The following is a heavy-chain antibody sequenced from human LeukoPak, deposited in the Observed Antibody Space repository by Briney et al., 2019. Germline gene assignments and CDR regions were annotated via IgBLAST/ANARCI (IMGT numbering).Heavy chain of an antibody. V-gene: IGHV4-4*02. Sequence: SETLSLTCAVSGGSISSGNWWSWVRQPPGKGLEWIGEIHHSGSTNYNPSLKSRVTMSVDKSKNQFSLKLSSVTAADTAVYYCAAYYYGSGSWGYWGQGTLVTVSS. CDR1: GGSISSGNW. J-gene: IGHJ4*02. CDR2: IHHSGST. CDR3: AAYYYGSGSWGY. D-gene: IGHD3-10*01.